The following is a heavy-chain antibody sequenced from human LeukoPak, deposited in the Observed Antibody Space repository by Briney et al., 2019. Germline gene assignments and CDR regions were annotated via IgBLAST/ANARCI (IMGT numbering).Heavy chain of an antibody. CDR3: ARVSGSCWGSSTSCYIAFDI. J-gene: IGHJ3*02. CDR1: GGSISSGSYY. CDR2: IYTSGST. D-gene: IGHD2-2*02. Sequence: SETLSLTCTVSGGSISSGSYYWSWIRQPAGKGLEWIGRIYTSGSTNYNPSLKSRVTISVDTSKNQFSLKLSSVTAADTAVYYCARVSGSCWGSSTSCYIAFDIWGQGTMVTVSS. V-gene: IGHV4-61*02.